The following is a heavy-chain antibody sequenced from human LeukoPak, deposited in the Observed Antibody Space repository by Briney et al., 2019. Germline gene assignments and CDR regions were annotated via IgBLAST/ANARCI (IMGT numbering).Heavy chain of an antibody. D-gene: IGHD6-13*01. CDR3: ARGALTGYSSSWYAGYYYYYYMDV. CDR1: GGYISSYY. V-gene: IGHV4-59*01. Sequence: SETLSLTCTVSGGYISSYYWSWIRQPPGKGLEWIGYIYYSGSTNYNPSLKSRVTISVDTSKNQFSLKLSSVTAADTAVYYCARGALTGYSSSWYAGYYYYYYMDVWGKGTTVTVSS. CDR2: IYYSGST. J-gene: IGHJ6*03.